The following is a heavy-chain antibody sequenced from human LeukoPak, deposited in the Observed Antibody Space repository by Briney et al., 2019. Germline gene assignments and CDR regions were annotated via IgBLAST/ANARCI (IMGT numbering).Heavy chain of an antibody. Sequence: GASVKVSCKASGYTFTGYYMHWVRPAPGQGLEWMGWINPNSGGTNYAQKFQGRVTMTRDTSISTAYMELSRLRSDDTAVYYCARGPRIAIAAAMATWFDPWGQGTLVTVSS. CDR1: GYTFTGYY. D-gene: IGHD6-13*01. V-gene: IGHV1-2*02. CDR3: ARGPRIAIAAAMATWFDP. CDR2: INPNSGGT. J-gene: IGHJ5*02.